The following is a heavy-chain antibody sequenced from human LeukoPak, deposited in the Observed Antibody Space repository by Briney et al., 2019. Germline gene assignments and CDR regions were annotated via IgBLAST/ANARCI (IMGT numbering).Heavy chain of an antibody. D-gene: IGHD4-11*01. CDR1: GYTFTIYG. CDR3: ARDLYRDSLPVSWFDP. J-gene: IGHJ5*02. CDR2: SSDYYDNT. Sequence: ASVKVSCKASGYTFTIYGISWVRQAPGQGLEWMGWSSDYYDNTNYAQKLQGRVTMTTDTSTSPAYMELRSLRSDDTAVYYCARDLYRDSLPVSWFDPWGQGTLVTVSS. V-gene: IGHV1-18*04.